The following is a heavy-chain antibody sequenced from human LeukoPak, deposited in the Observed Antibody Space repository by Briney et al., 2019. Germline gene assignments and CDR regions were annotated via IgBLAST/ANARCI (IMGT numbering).Heavy chain of an antibody. CDR1: GFTFSSYA. J-gene: IGHJ4*02. D-gene: IGHD4-17*01. CDR2: ISYDGSNK. CDR3: ARDRLRYGDYGGGFDY. Sequence: PGGSLRLSCAASGFTFSSYAMHWVRQAPGKGLEWVAVISYDGSNKYYADSVKGRFTISRDNSKNTLYLQMNSLRAEDTAVYYCARDRLRYGDYGGGFDYWGQGTLVTVSS. V-gene: IGHV3-30-3*01.